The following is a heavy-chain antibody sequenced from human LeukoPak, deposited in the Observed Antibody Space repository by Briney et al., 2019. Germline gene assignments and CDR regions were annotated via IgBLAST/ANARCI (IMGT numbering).Heavy chain of an antibody. J-gene: IGHJ4*02. CDR2: ISDSGSDT. V-gene: IGHV3-23*01. CDR1: GFTFDSYA. Sequence: GGSLRLXCAASGFTFDSYAMNWVRQAPGKGLEWLAVISDSGSDTYYADSVKGRFIISRDNSKNTLYVQMNSLRAEDTAVYYCAKGYYGNYFDYWGQGTLVTVSS. CDR3: AKGYYGNYFDY. D-gene: IGHD3-22*01.